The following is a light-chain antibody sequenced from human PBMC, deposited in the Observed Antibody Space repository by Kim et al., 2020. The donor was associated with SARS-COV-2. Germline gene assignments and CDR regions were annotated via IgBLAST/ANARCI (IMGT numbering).Light chain of an antibody. CDR2: AAS. CDR1: KGISNY. Sequence: ASKEDRVTFTCRASKGISNYLAWYQQKPGKGPKLLIYAASALQSGVPSRFSGRGSGTDLTLTISSLQPEDVATYYCQKYNSAHLTFGQWTRLEIK. V-gene: IGKV1-27*01. J-gene: IGKJ5*01. CDR3: QKYNSAHLT.